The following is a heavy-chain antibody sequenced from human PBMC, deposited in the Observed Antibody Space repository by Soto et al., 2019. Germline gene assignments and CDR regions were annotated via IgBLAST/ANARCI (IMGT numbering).Heavy chain of an antibody. CDR3: SREGYYDSSGYYLEDYFDY. V-gene: IGHV4-30-4*01. D-gene: IGHD3-22*01. Sequence: SETLSLTCTVSGGSISSRDYYWSWIRQPPGKGLEWIGYIYYSGSTNYNPSLKSRVTISVDTSKNQFSLKLSSVPAADTAVYYCSREGYYDSSGYYLEDYFDYWGQGTLVIVSS. J-gene: IGHJ4*02. CDR1: GGSISSRDYY. CDR2: IYYSGST.